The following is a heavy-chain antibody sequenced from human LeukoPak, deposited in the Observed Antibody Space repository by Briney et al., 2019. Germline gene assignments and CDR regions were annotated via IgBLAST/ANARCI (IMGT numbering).Heavy chain of an antibody. Sequence: SETLSLTCAVYGRSFSGYYWSWLRQPPRKGLEWIGEINHSGSTNYNPSLKSRVTISVDTSKNQFSLKLSSVTAADTAVYYCARGLPVVPAAMSGSWFDRWGQGTLVTVSS. J-gene: IGHJ5*02. CDR1: GRSFSGYY. CDR2: INHSGST. D-gene: IGHD2-2*01. V-gene: IGHV4-34*01. CDR3: ARGLPVVPAAMSGSWFDR.